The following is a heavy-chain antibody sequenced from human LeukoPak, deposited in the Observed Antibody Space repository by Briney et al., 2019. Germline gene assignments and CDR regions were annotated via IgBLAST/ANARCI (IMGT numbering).Heavy chain of an antibody. Sequence: PGGSLRLSCAASGFTFSSYSMNWVRQAPGKGLECVSSISSSSSYIYYADSVKGRFTISRDNAKNSLYLQMNSLRAEDTAVYYCARDQEVGVNDYWGQGTLVTVSS. V-gene: IGHV3-21*01. CDR2: ISSSSSYI. CDR1: GFTFSSYS. J-gene: IGHJ4*02. D-gene: IGHD1-26*01. CDR3: ARDQEVGVNDY.